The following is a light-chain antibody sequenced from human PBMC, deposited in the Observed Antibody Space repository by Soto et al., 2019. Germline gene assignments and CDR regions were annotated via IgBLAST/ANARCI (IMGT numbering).Light chain of an antibody. J-gene: IGKJ1*01. Sequence: EIVLTQSPGTLSLSPGERDTLSCRASQSVSSSYLAWYQQKPGQAPRLLIYGAASRATGIPDRFSGSGSGTDFTLTISRLEPEDFAVYYCQHYGSSLWTFGQGTKVEIK. V-gene: IGKV3-20*01. CDR1: QSVSSSY. CDR2: GAA. CDR3: QHYGSSLWT.